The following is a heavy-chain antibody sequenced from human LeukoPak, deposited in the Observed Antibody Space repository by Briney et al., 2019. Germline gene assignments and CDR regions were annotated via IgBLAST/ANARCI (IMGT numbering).Heavy chain of an antibody. CDR1: GAPFSGYY. J-gene: IGHJ4*02. V-gene: IGHV4-34*01. D-gene: IGHD2-15*01. CDR3: AISHKWLLPDY. Sequence: KPSETLSLTCAFYGAPFSGYYWRWIRQPPGKGLEWIGEINHSGITTYNPSLKSRVTISVDTSKKQFSLKLNSVTAADTAVYYCAISHKWLLPDYWGQGTLVTVSS. CDR2: INHSGIT.